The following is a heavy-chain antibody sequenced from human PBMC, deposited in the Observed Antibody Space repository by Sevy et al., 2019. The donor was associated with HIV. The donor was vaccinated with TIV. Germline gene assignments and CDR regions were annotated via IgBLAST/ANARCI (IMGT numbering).Heavy chain of an antibody. J-gene: IGHJ4*02. CDR2: LKSDVYGGTV. CDR1: GFTFGDYC. CDR3: SGWKAGQSIFDY. V-gene: IGHV3-49*04. D-gene: IGHD3-10*01. Sequence: GGSLRLSCTASGFTFGDYCMSWVRQAPGKGLEWVAFLKSDVYGGTVDHAASVRGRFVISRDDSKTIAYLQMNDLKTQETSVYYWSGWKAGQSIFDYWGQGALVTGSS.